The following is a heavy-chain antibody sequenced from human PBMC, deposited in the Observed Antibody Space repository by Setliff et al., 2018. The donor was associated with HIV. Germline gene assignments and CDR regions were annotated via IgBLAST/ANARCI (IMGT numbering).Heavy chain of an antibody. CDR3: ARSPAAEGY. V-gene: IGHV4-39*01. CDR1: GGSISSSTYY. J-gene: IGHJ4*02. Sequence: KTSETLSLTCTVSGGSISSSTYYWGWIRQPPGKGLEWIGSVYYSGSTYYNPSLKSRVTISVDTSKNQFSLKLSSVTAAGTAVYYCARSPAAEGYWGQGTLVTVSS. CDR2: VYYSGST. D-gene: IGHD6-13*01.